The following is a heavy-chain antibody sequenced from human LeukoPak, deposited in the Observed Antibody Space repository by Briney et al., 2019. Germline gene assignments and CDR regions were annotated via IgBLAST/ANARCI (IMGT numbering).Heavy chain of an antibody. CDR3: ARSYYYDSSGYWSRASFCFDY. J-gene: IGHJ4*02. D-gene: IGHD3-22*01. Sequence: SETLSLTCAVYGGSFSGYYWSWIRQPPGKGLEWIGEINHSGSTNYNPSLKGRVTISVDTSKNQFSLKLSSVTAADTAVYYCARSYYYDSSGYWSRASFCFDYWGQGTLVTVSS. V-gene: IGHV4-34*01. CDR2: INHSGST. CDR1: GGSFSGYY.